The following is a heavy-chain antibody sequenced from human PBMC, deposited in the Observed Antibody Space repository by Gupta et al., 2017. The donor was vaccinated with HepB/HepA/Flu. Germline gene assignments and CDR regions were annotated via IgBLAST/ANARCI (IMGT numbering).Heavy chain of an antibody. J-gene: IGHJ5*02. CDR3: AQGKSAPDCSSTSCYAGNWFDP. Sequence: QVQLVQSGAEVKKPGASVKVSCKASGYTFTSYYMHWVRQAPGQGLEWMGIINPSCGSTSYARKFQGGVTMTRDTSTSTVYMGLSSLRSEDTAVYYCAQGKSAPDCSSTSCYAGNWFDPWGQGTLVTVSS. D-gene: IGHD2-2*01. CDR1: GYTFTSYY. V-gene: IGHV1-46*01. CDR2: INPSCGST.